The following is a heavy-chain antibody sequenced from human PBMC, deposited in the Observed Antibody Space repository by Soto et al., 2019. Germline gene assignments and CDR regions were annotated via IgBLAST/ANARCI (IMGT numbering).Heavy chain of an antibody. J-gene: IGHJ5*02. CDR3: AKELKYIVGTSLDP. CDR2: ISYDGSNK. Sequence: PGGSLRLSCAASGFTFSSYGMHWVRQAPGKGLEWVAVISYDGSNKYYADSVKGRFTISRDNSKNTLYLQMNSLRAEDTAVYYCAKELKYIVGTSLDPWGQGTLVTVSS. V-gene: IGHV3-30*18. D-gene: IGHD1-26*01. CDR1: GFTFSSYG.